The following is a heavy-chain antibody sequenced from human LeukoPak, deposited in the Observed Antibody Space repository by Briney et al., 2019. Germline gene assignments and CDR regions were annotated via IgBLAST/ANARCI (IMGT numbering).Heavy chain of an antibody. CDR3: ARDYDYVWGSYRYRFDY. V-gene: IGHV1-2*02. J-gene: IGHJ4*02. CDR2: INTNSGGT. CDR1: GYTFTVYY. Sequence: ASVTVSFKASGYTFTVYYMHWVGQAPGQGKEWVGWINTNSGGTNYAQKFHGRVTMTMDTSISTAYMELSRLRSDDTAVYYCARDYDYVWGSYRYRFDYWGQGTLVTVSS. D-gene: IGHD3-16*02.